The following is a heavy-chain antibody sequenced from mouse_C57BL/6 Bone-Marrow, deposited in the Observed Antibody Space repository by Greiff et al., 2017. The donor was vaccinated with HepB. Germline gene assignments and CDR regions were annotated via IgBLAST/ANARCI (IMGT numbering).Heavy chain of an antibody. CDR3: ARTPDV. V-gene: IGHV1-26*01. J-gene: IGHJ1*03. CDR1: GYTFTDYY. Sequence: VQLQQPGAELVKPGASVKLSCKASGYTFTDYYMNWVKQSHGKSLEWIGDINPNNGGTSYNQKFKGKATLTVDKSSSTAYMELRSLTSEDSAVYYCARTPDVWGTGTTVTVSS. CDR2: INPNNGGT.